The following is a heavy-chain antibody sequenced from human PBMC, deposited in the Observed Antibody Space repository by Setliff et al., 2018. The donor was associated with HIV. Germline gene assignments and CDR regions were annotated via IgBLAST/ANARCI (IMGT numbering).Heavy chain of an antibody. CDR2: LNPEANYI. CDR3: VRGSGYYYFDN. D-gene: IGHD3-22*01. V-gene: IGHV3-74*01. J-gene: IGHJ4*02. CDR1: GLTFSTSW. Sequence: LRLSCAASGLTFSTSWMQWVRQSPGEGLLWVARLNPEANYIHYADSVKGRFTISRDNAKNTLYLQMNSLSADDTAVYYCVRGSGYYYFDNWGQGALVTVSS.